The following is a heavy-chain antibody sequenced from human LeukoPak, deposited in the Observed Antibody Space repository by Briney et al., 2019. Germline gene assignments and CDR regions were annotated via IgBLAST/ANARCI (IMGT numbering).Heavy chain of an antibody. CDR1: GGSISSYY. J-gene: IGHJ4*02. D-gene: IGHD3-10*01. V-gene: IGHV4-4*07. Sequence: SETLSLTRTVSGGSISSYYRGWIRQPAGKGLEWIGRIYTSGSTNYNPSLKSRVTMSVDTSKNQFSLKLSSVTAADTAVYYCARGWFGELLFDYWGQGTLVTVSS. CDR2: IYTSGST. CDR3: ARGWFGELLFDY.